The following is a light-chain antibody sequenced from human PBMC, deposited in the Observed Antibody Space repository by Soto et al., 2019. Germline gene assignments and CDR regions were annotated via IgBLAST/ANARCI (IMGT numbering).Light chain of an antibody. CDR3: QNYYGAPFT. J-gene: IGKJ3*01. V-gene: IGKV1-27*01. CDR1: QGISDY. Sequence: DIQMTQSPSSLSAFLGDRVTITCRASQGISDYLVWYQQKPGKVPKLLIYAASTLQSGVPPRFSGTGSGTDFNLTISSLQPEYVATYYCQNYYGAPFTFGPGNKVDIK. CDR2: AAS.